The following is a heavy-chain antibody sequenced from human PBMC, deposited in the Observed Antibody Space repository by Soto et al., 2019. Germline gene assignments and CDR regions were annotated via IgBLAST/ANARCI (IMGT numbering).Heavy chain of an antibody. J-gene: IGHJ4*02. CDR2: INAGNGNT. CDR1: GYTFTSYA. Sequence: QVQLVQSGAEVKKPGASVKVSCKASGYTFTSYAIHWVRQAPGQRLEWMGWINAGNGNTKYSQKFQGRVTITRDTSARTAYMELSSLRSEDTAVYYCARGDYYDIHDYWGQATLVTVSS. CDR3: ARGDYYDIHDY. D-gene: IGHD3-22*01. V-gene: IGHV1-3*01.